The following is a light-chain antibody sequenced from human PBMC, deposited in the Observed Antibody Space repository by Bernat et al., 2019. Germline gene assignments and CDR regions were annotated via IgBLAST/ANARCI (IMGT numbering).Light chain of an antibody. CDR1: QVIRYY. CDR2: ATS. Sequence: DIQLTQSPSFLSASVGDRVTITCRASQVIRYYLAWYQQKPGKAPKLLIYATSTLQSGVPSRFSGSGSGTEFTLTISNLQPEDFAAYYCQQLDSYPLTFGGGTKVEIK. CDR3: QQLDSYPLT. J-gene: IGKJ4*01. V-gene: IGKV1-9*01.